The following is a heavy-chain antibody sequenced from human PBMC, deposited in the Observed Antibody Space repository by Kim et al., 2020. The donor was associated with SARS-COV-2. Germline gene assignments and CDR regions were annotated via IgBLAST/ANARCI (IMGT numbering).Heavy chain of an antibody. Sequence: EKYYVDSVMGRFTISRDNAKNSLYLQMNSLRAEDTAVYYCARGRGGYSGYWGQGTLVTVSS. J-gene: IGHJ4*02. V-gene: IGHV3-7*01. CDR3: ARGRGGYSGY. CDR2: EK. D-gene: IGHD2-21*02.